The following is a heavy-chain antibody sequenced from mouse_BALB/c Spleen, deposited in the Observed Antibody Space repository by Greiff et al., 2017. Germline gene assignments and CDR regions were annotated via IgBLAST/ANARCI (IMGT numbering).Heavy chain of an antibody. V-gene: IGHV14-3*02. J-gene: IGHJ4*01. CDR3: ARITMIRAMDY. Sequence: VQLQQSGAELVRPGSSVKISCKASGFNIKDTYMHWVKQRPEQGLEWIGRIDPANGNTKYDPKFQGKATITADTSSNTAYLQLSSLTSEDTAVYYCARITMIRAMDYWGQGTSVTVSS. D-gene: IGHD2-4*01. CDR2: IDPANGNT. CDR1: GFNIKDTY.